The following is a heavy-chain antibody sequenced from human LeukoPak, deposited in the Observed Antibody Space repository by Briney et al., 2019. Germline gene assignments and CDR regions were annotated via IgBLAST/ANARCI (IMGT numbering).Heavy chain of an antibody. CDR3: ATIAVAGHFDY. CDR1: GFTFSSYA. J-gene: IGHJ4*02. Sequence: GGSLRLSCAASGFTFSSYAMGWVRQAPGKGLEWVSAISGSGDTYYADSVKGRFTISRDNSKNTLYLQMNSLRAEDTAVYYCATIAVAGHFDYWGQGTLVTVSS. D-gene: IGHD6-19*01. CDR2: ISGSGDT. V-gene: IGHV3-23*01.